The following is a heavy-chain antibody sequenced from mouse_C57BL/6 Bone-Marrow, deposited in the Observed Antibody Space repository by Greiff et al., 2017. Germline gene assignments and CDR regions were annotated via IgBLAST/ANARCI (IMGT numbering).Heavy chain of an antibody. J-gene: IGHJ3*01. Sequence: VQLQQSGPELVKPGASVKISCKASGYAFSSSWMNWVKQRPGKGLEWIGRIYPGDGDTNYNGKFKGKATLTADKSSSTAYMQLSGLTSEDSAVYFCGRWGLAYWGQGTLVTVSA. D-gene: IGHD3-3*01. CDR1: GYAFSSSW. V-gene: IGHV1-82*01. CDR3: GRWGLAY. CDR2: IYPGDGDT.